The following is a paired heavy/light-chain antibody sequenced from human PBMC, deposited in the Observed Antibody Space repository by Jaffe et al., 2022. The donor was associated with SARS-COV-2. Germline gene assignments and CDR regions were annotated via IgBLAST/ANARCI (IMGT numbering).Light chain of an antibody. V-gene: IGLV8-61*01. J-gene: IGLJ1*01. Sequence: QTVVTQEPSFSVSPGGTVTLTCGLSSGSVSTSYYPSWYQQTPGQAPRTLIYSTNTRSSGVPDRFSGSILGNKAALTITGAQADDESDYYCVLYMGSGIYVFGTGTEVTVL. CDR1: SGSVSTSYY. CDR2: STN. CDR3: VLYMGSGIYV.
Heavy chain of an antibody. V-gene: IGHV4-59*11. CDR3: AKYGDYWYFDL. D-gene: IGHD2-21*01. Sequence: QVQLQESGPGLVKPSETLSLTCTVSGGSIGIHYWSWIRQAPGRGLEWIGYVSYSGSTNYNPSHKSRVTISVDTSKNQFSLKLSSVTAADTAVYYCAKYGDYWYFDLWGRGTLVTVSS. J-gene: IGHJ2*01. CDR1: GGSIGIHY. CDR2: VSYSGST.